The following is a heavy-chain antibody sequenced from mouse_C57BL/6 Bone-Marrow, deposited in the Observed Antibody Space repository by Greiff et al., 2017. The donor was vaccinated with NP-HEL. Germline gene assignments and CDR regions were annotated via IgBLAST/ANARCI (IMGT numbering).Heavy chain of an antibody. D-gene: IGHD1-1*01. CDR3: ASLITTAYFDY. CDR1: GYSITSGYY. Sequence: EVKLMESGPGLVKPSQSLSLTCSVTGYSITSGYYWNWIRQFPGNKLEWMGYISYDGSNNYNPSLKNRISITRDTSKNQFFLKLNSVTTEDTATYYCASLITTAYFDYWGQGTTLTVSS. J-gene: IGHJ2*01. V-gene: IGHV3-6*01. CDR2: ISYDGSN.